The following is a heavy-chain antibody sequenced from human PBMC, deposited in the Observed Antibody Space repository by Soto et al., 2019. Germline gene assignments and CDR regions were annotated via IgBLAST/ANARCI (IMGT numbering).Heavy chain of an antibody. V-gene: IGHV1-18*01. CDR1: GYTFTSYG. D-gene: IGHD5-12*01. CDR3: ARDSSGYSGYDLVYYYYGMDV. CDR2: ISAYNGNT. Sequence: ASVKVSCKASGYTFTSYGISWVRQAPGQRLEWMGWISAYNGNTNYAQKLQGRVTMTTDTSTSTAYMELRSLRSDDTAVYYCARDSSGYSGYDLVYYYYGMDVWGKGTTVTVSS. J-gene: IGHJ6*04.